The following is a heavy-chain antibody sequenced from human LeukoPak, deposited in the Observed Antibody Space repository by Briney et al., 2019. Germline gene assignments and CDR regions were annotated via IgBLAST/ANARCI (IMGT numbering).Heavy chain of an antibody. Sequence: GRSLRLSCAASGFTFSSYGMHWVRQAPGKGLEWVAVIWYDGSNKYYADSVKGRFTISRDNSKNTLYLQMNSLRAEDTAVYYCARYYDFWSGYNPLYYYYGMDVWGQGTTVTVSS. CDR3: ARYYDFWSGYNPLYYYYGMDV. CDR1: GFTFSSYG. CDR2: IWYDGSNK. J-gene: IGHJ6*02. D-gene: IGHD3-3*01. V-gene: IGHV3-33*01.